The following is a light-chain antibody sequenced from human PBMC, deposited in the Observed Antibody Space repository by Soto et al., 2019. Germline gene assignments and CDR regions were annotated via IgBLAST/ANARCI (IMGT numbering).Light chain of an antibody. Sequence: EIVLTQSPATLSLSPGERATLSCRASQSVSSSYLARYQQKPGQAPRLLIYGASNRATGIPDRFSGSGSGTDFTLTISRLEPEDFAVYYCQQYDNSPLTFGGGTKVDIK. V-gene: IGKV3-20*01. CDR3: QQYDNSPLT. CDR2: GAS. J-gene: IGKJ4*01. CDR1: QSVSSSY.